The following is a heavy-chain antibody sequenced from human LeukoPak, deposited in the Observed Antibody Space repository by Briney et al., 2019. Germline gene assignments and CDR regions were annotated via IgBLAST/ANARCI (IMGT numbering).Heavy chain of an antibody. CDR1: GFTFSSFA. V-gene: IGHV3-23*01. CDR2: ISGSGGST. J-gene: IGHJ4*02. Sequence: GGSLRLSCAASGFTFSSFAMTWVRQPPGKGLEWVSAISGSGGSTYYADSVKGRFTISRDNSKNALYLQMNSLRAEDTAVYYCAKDPAYDFWSGYYDYFDYWGQGTLVTVSS. D-gene: IGHD3-3*01. CDR3: AKDPAYDFWSGYYDYFDY.